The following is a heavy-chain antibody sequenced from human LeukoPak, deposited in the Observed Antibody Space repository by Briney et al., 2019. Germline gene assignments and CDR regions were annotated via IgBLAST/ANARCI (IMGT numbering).Heavy chain of an antibody. J-gene: IGHJ5*02. CDR2: IYYSGST. D-gene: IGHD2-2*01. CDR3: ARGHIVVVPAASKVYNWFDP. CDR1: GGSISSYY. V-gene: IGHV4-59*12. Sequence: SETLSLTCTVSGGSISSYYWSWIRQPPGKGLEWIGYIYYSGSTNYNPSLKSRVTISVDTSKNQFSLKLSSVTAADTAVYYCARGHIVVVPAASKVYNWFDPWGQGTLVTVSS.